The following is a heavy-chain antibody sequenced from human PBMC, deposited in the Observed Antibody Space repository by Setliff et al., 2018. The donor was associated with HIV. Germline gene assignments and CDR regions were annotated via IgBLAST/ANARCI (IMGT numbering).Heavy chain of an antibody. CDR2: LSPSGTT. D-gene: IGHD4-17*01. Sequence: SETLSLTCTVYGGSFSNYYTNWIRQPPGKGLEWIGELSPSGTTRSSPSLKSRVTISLDTSKNQFSLKLTSVTAADTAIYYCASFLVTTVTNQDYWGQGTPLTVSS. CDR1: GGSFSNYY. J-gene: IGHJ4*02. CDR3: ASFLVTTVTNQDY. V-gene: IGHV4-34*01.